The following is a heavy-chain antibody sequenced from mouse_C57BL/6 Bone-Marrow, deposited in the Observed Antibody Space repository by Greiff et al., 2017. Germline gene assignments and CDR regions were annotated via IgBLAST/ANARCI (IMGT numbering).Heavy chain of an antibody. Sequence: VQLQQSGPELVKPGASVKISCKASGYSFTDYNMNWVKQSNGQSLEWIGVINPNYGTTSYNQKFKGKATLTVDQSSSTAYMQLNSLTSADSAVYYCASYGGYYGYALDYWGTGTSVTVSS. CDR1: GYSFTDYN. CDR2: INPNYGTT. CDR3: ASYGGYYGYALDY. V-gene: IGHV1-39*01. D-gene: IGHD2-3*01. J-gene: IGHJ4*01.